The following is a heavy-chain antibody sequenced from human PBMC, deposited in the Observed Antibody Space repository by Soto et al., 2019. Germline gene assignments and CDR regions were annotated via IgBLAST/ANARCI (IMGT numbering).Heavy chain of an antibody. CDR2: ISAYNGNT. Sequence: ASVKVSCKASGYTFPSYGISWVRQAPGRGLEWMGWISAYNGNTNYAQKLQGRVTMTTDTSTSTAYMELRSLRSDDTAVYSCAKDPESVVVSGAIRVFYYYNGMDVWGQGTTVTVSS. CDR3: AKDPESVVVSGAIRVFYYYNGMDV. D-gene: IGHD2-2*02. J-gene: IGHJ6*02. CDR1: GYTFPSYG. V-gene: IGHV1-18*01.